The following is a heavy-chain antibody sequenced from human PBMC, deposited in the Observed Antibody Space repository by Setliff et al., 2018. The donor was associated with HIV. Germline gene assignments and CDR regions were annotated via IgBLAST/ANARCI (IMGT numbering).Heavy chain of an antibody. D-gene: IGHD7-27*01. V-gene: IGHV3-23*01. Sequence: PGGSLRLSCAASGFPFSSYPMNWVRQAPGKGLEWVPVISSTGTITFYADSVKGRFTISRANSRDTLYLQMNNLKAEDTAVYYCAKGGPWGSGYFDFWGHGTLVTVSS. CDR2: ISSTGTIT. CDR3: AKGGPWGSGYFDF. CDR1: GFPFSSYP. J-gene: IGHJ4*01.